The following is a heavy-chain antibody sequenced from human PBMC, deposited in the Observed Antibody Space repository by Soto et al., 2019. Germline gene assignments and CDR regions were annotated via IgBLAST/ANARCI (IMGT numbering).Heavy chain of an antibody. CDR2: ISGSGGST. CDR3: AKNLPLAYYYGSGSSFDY. J-gene: IGHJ4*02. V-gene: IGHV3-23*01. D-gene: IGHD3-10*01. CDR1: GFTFSSYA. Sequence: GGSLRLSCAASGFTFSSYAMSWVRQAPGKELEWVSAISGSGGSTYYADSVKGRFTISRDNSKNTLYLQMNSLRAEDTAVYYWAKNLPLAYYYGSGSSFDYWGQGTLVTVSS.